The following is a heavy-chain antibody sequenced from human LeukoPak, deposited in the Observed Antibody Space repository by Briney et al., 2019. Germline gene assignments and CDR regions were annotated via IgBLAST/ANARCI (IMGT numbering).Heavy chain of an antibody. Sequence: ASVKVSCKASGYTFTGYYMHWVRQAPGQGLEWMGWINPNSGGTNYAQKFQGRVTMTRDTSISTAYMELSSLRSEDTAVYYCARVPSTGAFDYWGQGTLVTVSS. V-gene: IGHV1-2*02. CDR3: ARVPSTGAFDY. CDR2: INPNSGGT. J-gene: IGHJ4*02. CDR1: GYTFTGYY. D-gene: IGHD1-14*01.